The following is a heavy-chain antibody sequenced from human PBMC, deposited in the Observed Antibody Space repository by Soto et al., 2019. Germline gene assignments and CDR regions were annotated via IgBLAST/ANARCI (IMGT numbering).Heavy chain of an antibody. Sequence: SETLSLTCAVSGGSISSGGYSWSWIRQPPGKGLEWIGYIYHSGSTYYNPSLKSRVTISVDRSKNQFSLKLSSVTAADTAVYYCARFYSRYYYDSSGYFDYWGQGTLVTVSS. CDR3: ARFYSRYYYDSSGYFDY. CDR2: IYHSGST. D-gene: IGHD3-22*01. V-gene: IGHV4-30-2*01. J-gene: IGHJ4*02. CDR1: GGSISSGGYS.